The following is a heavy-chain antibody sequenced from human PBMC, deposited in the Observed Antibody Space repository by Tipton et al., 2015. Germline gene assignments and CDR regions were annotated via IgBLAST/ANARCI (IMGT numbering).Heavy chain of an antibody. CDR1: GGSIRNYF. Sequence: TLSLTCTVSGGSIRNYFWSWIRQSPEKGLEWIGEINHSGSTNYNPSLKSRVTISVDTSKNQFSLRLSSVTAADTAVYYCARRPDIAAAGLWGDFDYWGQGTLVTVSS. CDR2: INHSGST. V-gene: IGHV4-34*01. D-gene: IGHD6-13*01. J-gene: IGHJ4*02. CDR3: ARRPDIAAAGLWGDFDY.